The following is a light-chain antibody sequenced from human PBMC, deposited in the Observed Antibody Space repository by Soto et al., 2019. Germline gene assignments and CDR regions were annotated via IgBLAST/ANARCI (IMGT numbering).Light chain of an antibody. CDR3: LPYNSYLHT. CDR1: QSVSKY. Sequence: DVQMTQSPSTLSASVGDRVTITCRTSQSVSKYLAWYQQKPGKAPKILIHDVPNLESGVPSRFSGSGSGTAFTLTIRRFQPDDFATYYCLPYNSYLHTFGPGTTLEMK. J-gene: IGKJ2*01. V-gene: IGKV1-5*01. CDR2: DVP.